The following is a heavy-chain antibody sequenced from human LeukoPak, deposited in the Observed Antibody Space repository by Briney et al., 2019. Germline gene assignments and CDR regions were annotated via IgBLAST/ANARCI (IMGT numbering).Heavy chain of an antibody. CDR2: ISPNSGGA. D-gene: IGHD1-26*01. V-gene: IGHV1-2*02. CDR3: ARGGGRYSVDY. J-gene: IGHJ4*02. CDR1: GYTFIDYY. Sequence: ASVKVSCKASGYTFIDYYMHWVRQAPGQGLEWIGWISPNSGGAKYVQKFQGRVTMTRDTSITTVYMELSGLSFDDTAVYYCARGGGRYSVDYWGQGTLVIVSS.